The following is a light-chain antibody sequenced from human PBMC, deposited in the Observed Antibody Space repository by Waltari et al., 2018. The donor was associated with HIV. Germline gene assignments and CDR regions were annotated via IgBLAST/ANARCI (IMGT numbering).Light chain of an antibody. CDR2: WAS. Sequence: ATINCKSSQSVLYSSNNKNYLAWYQQKPGQPPKLLIYWASTRESGVPDRFSGSGSGTDFTLTISSLQAEDVAVYYCQQYYSTLALTFGGGTKVEIK. J-gene: IGKJ4*01. CDR1: QSVLYSSNNKNY. V-gene: IGKV4-1*01. CDR3: QQYYSTLALT.